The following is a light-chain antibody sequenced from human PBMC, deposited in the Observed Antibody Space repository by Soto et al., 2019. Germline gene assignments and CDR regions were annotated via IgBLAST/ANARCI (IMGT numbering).Light chain of an antibody. CDR1: SSDVGGYNY. CDR3: CSYAGSYTL. V-gene: IGLV2-11*01. CDR2: DVS. Sequence: QSALTQPRSVSGSPGQSVTISCTGTSSDVGGYNYVSWYQQHPGKAPKLLIYDVSKRPSGVPDRFSGYKSGNTASLTISGLQSEDEADYYCCSYAGSYTLFGGGTKVTVL. J-gene: IGLJ2*01.